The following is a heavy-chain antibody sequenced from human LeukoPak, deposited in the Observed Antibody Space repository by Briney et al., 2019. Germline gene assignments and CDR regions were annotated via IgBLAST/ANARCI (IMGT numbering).Heavy chain of an antibody. Sequence: GGSLRLSCVASGFTFSSYWMHWVRQAPGKGLVWVSRINPDGTSTGYADSVKGRFTISRDNAKNTVYLQMDSLRAEDTAVYYCLPRGRWEAFDIWGQGTVVTVSS. J-gene: IGHJ3*02. D-gene: IGHD1-26*01. CDR2: INPDGTST. CDR1: GFTFSSYW. V-gene: IGHV3-74*01. CDR3: LPRGRWEAFDI.